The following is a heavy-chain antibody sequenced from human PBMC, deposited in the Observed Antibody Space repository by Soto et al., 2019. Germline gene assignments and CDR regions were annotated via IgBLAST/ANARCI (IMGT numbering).Heavy chain of an antibody. J-gene: IGHJ3*02. Sequence: GGSLRLSCTASGFTFGDYAMSWFRQAPGKGLEWVGFIRSKAYGGTTEYAASVKGRFTISRDDSKSIAYLQMNSLKTEDTAVYYCTRYDILTGYRVDAFDIWGQGTMVTVSS. CDR1: GFTFGDYA. CDR2: IRSKAYGGTT. D-gene: IGHD3-9*01. V-gene: IGHV3-49*03. CDR3: TRYDILTGYRVDAFDI.